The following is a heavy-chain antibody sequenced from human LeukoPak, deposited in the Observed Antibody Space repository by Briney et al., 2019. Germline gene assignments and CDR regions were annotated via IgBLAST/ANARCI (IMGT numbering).Heavy chain of an antibody. J-gene: IGHJ4*02. CDR1: GFTFGNYW. CDR3: ARDKVTY. V-gene: IGHV3-7*01. Sequence: GGSLRLSCAASGFTFGNYWMSWIRQAPGKGPEWVAHINMDGSEKYYVDSVKGRFTISRDNAKHSLYLQMNSLKDEYTAVYYCARDKVTYWGPGTLVTVSS. CDR2: INMDGSEK.